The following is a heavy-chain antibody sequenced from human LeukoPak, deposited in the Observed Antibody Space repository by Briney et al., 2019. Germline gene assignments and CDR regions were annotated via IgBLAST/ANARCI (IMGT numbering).Heavy chain of an antibody. V-gene: IGHV4-39*07. Sequence: SETLSLTCTVSGDSISSNYYYWGWIRQPPGKGLEWIGSIYYSGSTYYNPSLKSRLNISVDTSKNQFSLKLNSVTAADTAVYYCARFLVGATTSFDYWGQGTLVTVSS. CDR2: IYYSGST. CDR1: GDSISSNYYY. D-gene: IGHD1-26*01. J-gene: IGHJ4*02. CDR3: ARFLVGATTSFDY.